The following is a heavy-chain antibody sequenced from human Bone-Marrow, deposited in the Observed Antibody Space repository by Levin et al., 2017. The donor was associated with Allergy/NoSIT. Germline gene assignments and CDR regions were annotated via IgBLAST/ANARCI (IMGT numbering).Heavy chain of an antibody. CDR2: VSYDGRND. CDR3: ASDIARSIRWYFGL. J-gene: IGHJ2*01. Sequence: GGSLRLSCAASGFDFSDYVMHWVRQAPGKGLEWVAVVSYDGRNDYYADSVKGRFTVSRDNSKNTLSLQLNSLRAEDTAVYYCASDIARSIRWYFGLWGRGTLVTVSS. CDR1: GFDFSDYV. V-gene: IGHV3-30*04. D-gene: IGHD3-10*01.